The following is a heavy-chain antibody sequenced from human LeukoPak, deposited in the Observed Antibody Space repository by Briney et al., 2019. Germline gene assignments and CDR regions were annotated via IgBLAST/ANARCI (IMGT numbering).Heavy chain of an antibody. CDR2: INPSDSYT. V-gene: IGHV5-10-1*01. J-gene: IGHJ4*02. D-gene: IGHD6-19*01. CDR3: ARGGWLDDY. Sequence: GASLRISCKGSGSSFTNYWISWVRQMPGKGLEWMGRINPSDSYTNYNPPFQGHVTFSVDKSIATAYLQWTTLKASDTAMYYCARGGWLDDYWGQGTLVTVSS. CDR1: GSSFTNYW.